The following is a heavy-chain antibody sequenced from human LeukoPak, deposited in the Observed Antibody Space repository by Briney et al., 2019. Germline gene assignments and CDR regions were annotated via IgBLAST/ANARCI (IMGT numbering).Heavy chain of an antibody. CDR3: ASIPSSWYAGESY. Sequence: SETLSLTCTVSGGSISSSSYYWGWIRQPPGKGLEWIGSIYYSGSTYYNPSLKSRVTISVDTSKNQFSLKLSSVTAADTVVYYCASIPSSWYAGESYWGQGTLVTVSS. D-gene: IGHD6-13*01. J-gene: IGHJ4*02. CDR2: IYYSGST. V-gene: IGHV4-39*07. CDR1: GGSISSSSYY.